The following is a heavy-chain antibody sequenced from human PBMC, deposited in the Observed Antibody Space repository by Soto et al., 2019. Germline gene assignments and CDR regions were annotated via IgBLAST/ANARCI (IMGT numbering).Heavy chain of an antibody. Sequence: ASVKVSCKASVYTFTSYGISWVRQAPGQGLEWMGWISAYNGNTNYAQKLQGRVTMTTDTSTSTAYMELRSLRSDDTAVYYCARNGGGYCSGGSCYWVGSYYYGMDVWGQGTTLTVSS. V-gene: IGHV1-18*01. CDR1: VYTFTSYG. CDR3: ARNGGGYCSGGSCYWVGSYYYGMDV. J-gene: IGHJ6*02. CDR2: ISAYNGNT. D-gene: IGHD2-15*01.